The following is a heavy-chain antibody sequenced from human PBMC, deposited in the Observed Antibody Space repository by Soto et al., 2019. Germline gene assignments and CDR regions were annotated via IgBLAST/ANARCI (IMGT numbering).Heavy chain of an antibody. V-gene: IGHV1-69*02. D-gene: IGHD5-12*01. Sequence: QVQLVQSGAEVKKPGSSVRVSCKASGVTFSSYTISWVRQAPGQGLEWMGRIIPILGIANYAQKFQGRVTITADKSTSTPYRELRSLRSEDTAVYYCPRIVDIVATHTYYGMDVWGQGTTVTVSS. CDR2: IIPILGIA. J-gene: IGHJ6*02. CDR1: GVTFSSYT. CDR3: PRIVDIVATHTYYGMDV.